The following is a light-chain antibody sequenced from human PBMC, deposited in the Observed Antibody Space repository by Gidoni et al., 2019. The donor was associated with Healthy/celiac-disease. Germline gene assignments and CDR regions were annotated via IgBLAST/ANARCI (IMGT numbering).Light chain of an antibody. CDR3: QQYNNWPWT. V-gene: IGKV3-15*01. CDR2: GAS. CDR1: QSVSSN. J-gene: IGKJ1*01. Sequence: EIVMTQSPAPLSVSPGERATLSCRASQSVSSNLAWYQQKPGQAPRLLIYGASTRATGIPARFSGSGFGTEFTLTISSLQSEDFAVYYCQQYNNWPWTFGQGTKVEIK.